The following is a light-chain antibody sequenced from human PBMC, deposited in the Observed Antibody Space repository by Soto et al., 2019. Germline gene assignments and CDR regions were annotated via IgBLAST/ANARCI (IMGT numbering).Light chain of an antibody. J-gene: IGKJ1*01. CDR3: QQRSNWPPTWT. CDR1: QSVSSY. CDR2: DAS. V-gene: IGKV3-11*01. Sequence: EIVLTQSPATLSLSPGERATLSCRASQSVSSYLAWYQHKPGQAPRLLIYDASNRATGIPARFSGRGSGTDFTLTISSLEPEDFAVYYCQQRSNWPPTWTFGQGTKVEIK.